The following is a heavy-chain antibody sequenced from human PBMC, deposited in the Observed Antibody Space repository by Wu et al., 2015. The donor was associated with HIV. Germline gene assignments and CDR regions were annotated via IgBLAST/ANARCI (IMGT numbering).Heavy chain of an antibody. CDR1: GGTFSSYA. D-gene: IGHD6-6*01. CDR2: IIPIFGTA. Sequence: QVQLVQSGAEVKKPGSSVKVSCKASGGTFSSYAISWVRQAPGQGLEWMGGIIPIFGTANYAQKFQGRVTITADESTSTAYMELSSLRSEDTAVYYCARMVEQLVPLGGLYYYYYMDVWGKGTTVT. CDR3: ARMVEQLVPLGGLYYYYYMDV. J-gene: IGHJ6*03. V-gene: IGHV1-69*12.